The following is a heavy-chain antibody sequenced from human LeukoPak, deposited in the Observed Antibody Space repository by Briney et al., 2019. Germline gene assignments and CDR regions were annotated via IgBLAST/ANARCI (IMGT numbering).Heavy chain of an antibody. CDR2: IYYSGST. CDR3: ARVARGGPGY. Sequence: SETLSLTCTVSGGSISSSSYYWGWIRQPPGKGLEWIGSIYYSGSTYYNPSLKSRVTISVDTSKNQFSLKLSSVTAADTAVYYCARVARGGPGYWGQGTLVTVSS. CDR1: GGSISSSSYY. V-gene: IGHV4-39*07. J-gene: IGHJ4*02.